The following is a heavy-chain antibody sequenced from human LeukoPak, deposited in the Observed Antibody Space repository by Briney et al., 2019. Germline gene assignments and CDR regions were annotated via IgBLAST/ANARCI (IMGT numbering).Heavy chain of an antibody. CDR1: GYTFTDYY. CDR3: ATDWDIVVVPAAIEVDY. V-gene: IGHV1-69-2*01. Sequence: ASVKVSCKTSGYTFTDYYINWVQQAPGKGLEWMGRVDPEDGETIYAEKFQGRVTITADTSTDTAYMELSSLRSEDTAVYYCATDWDIVVVPAAIEVDYWGQGTLVTVSS. D-gene: IGHD2-2*02. CDR2: VDPEDGET. J-gene: IGHJ4*02.